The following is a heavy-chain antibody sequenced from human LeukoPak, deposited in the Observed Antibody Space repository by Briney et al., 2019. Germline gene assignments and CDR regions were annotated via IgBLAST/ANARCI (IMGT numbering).Heavy chain of an antibody. CDR2: ISISGSAI. Sequence: GGSLRLSCAASGFTFRSYEMNWVRQAPGKGLEWVSYISISGSAIYYADSVKGRFTISRDNAKNTLFLQMNSLRADDTAVYYCALSVRTYYFDYWGQGTLVTVSS. J-gene: IGHJ4*02. D-gene: IGHD2/OR15-2a*01. CDR1: GFTFRSYE. V-gene: IGHV3-48*03. CDR3: ALSVRTYYFDY.